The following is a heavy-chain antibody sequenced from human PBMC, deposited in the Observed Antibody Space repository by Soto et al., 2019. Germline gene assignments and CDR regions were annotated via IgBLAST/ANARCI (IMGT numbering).Heavy chain of an antibody. D-gene: IGHD4-4*01. V-gene: IGHV4-59*01. CDR3: ATLLATTRAFDY. J-gene: IGHJ4*02. CDR1: GGSISSYY. Sequence: PSETLSLTCTVSGGSISSYYWSWIRQPPGKGLEWIEYIYYSGSTNYNPSLKSRVTISVDTSKNQFSLKLSSVTAADTAVYYCATLLATTRAFDYWGQGTMVTVYS. CDR2: IYYSGST.